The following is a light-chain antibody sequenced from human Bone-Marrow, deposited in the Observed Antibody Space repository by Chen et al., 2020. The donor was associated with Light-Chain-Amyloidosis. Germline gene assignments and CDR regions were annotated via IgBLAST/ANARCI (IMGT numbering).Light chain of an antibody. CDR2: AAS. J-gene: IGKJ5*01. CDR3: QQSYSTLGIT. Sequence: DIQMTQSPSSLSATVVDRVNITCRASQSISSYLNWYQQKPGKAPKLLIYAASSLQSGVPSRFSGSGSGTDFTLTISSLQPEDFATYYCQQSYSTLGITFGQGTRLEIK. CDR1: QSISSY. V-gene: IGKV1-39*01.